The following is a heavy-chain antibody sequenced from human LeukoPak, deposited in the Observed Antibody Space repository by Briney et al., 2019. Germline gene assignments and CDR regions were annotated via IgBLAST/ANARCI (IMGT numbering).Heavy chain of an antibody. D-gene: IGHD3-3*01. CDR2: IYYSGST. CDR1: GGSISSYY. Sequence: SETLSLTCTVSGGSISSYYWSWIRQPPGKGLEWIGYIYYSGSTNYNPSLKSRVTISVDTSKNQFSLKLSSVTAADTAVYYCARAELPYYGFWSGYYTAWFDPWGQGTLVTVSS. V-gene: IGHV4-59*01. J-gene: IGHJ5*02. CDR3: ARAELPYYGFWSGYYTAWFDP.